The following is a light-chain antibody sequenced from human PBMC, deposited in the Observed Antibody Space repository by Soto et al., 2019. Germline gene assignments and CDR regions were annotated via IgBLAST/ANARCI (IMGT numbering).Light chain of an antibody. CDR2: GAS. CDR1: QSVSTNY. J-gene: IGKJ1*01. V-gene: IGKV3-20*01. Sequence: IVLTQSPGTLPLSPGERATLSCRTTQSVSTNYLAWYQQKPGQAPRLLIYGASSRATGIPDRFSGSGSGTDFTLSISRLEPEDFAVYYCQQYSRLWTVGEGTKGEIK. CDR3: QQYSRLWT.